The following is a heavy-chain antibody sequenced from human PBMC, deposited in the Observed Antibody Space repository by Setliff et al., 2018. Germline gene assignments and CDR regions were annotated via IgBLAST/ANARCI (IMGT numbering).Heavy chain of an antibody. CDR1: GGSISGYY. Sequence: LSLTCTVSGGSISGYYWTWIRQPAGKGLEWIGRMYGNSNYNPSLKSRVTMSIDTSKNKFSLKLSSVTAADTAVYYCARHPAGQGAFDIWGQGTKVTVSS. CDR3: ARHPAGQGAFDI. CDR2: MYGNS. J-gene: IGHJ3*02. V-gene: IGHV4-4*07.